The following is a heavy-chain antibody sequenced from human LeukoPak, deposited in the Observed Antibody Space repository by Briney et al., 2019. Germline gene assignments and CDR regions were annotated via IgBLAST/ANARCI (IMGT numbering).Heavy chain of an antibody. D-gene: IGHD7-27*01. CDR1: GFTFSAYT. Sequence: GGSLRLSCAASGFTFSAYTMYWVRHPPGKRLEWVSIIGNNGGGIHYADSVKGRFTISRDNFKNALYLQMNSLRVEDTAVYYCAIDPNWGTHSWGQGVLVTVSS. V-gene: IGHV3-23*01. J-gene: IGHJ4*02. CDR2: IGNNGGGI. CDR3: AIDPNWGTHS.